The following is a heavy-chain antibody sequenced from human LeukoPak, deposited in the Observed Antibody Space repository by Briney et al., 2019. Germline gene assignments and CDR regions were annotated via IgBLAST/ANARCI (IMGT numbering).Heavy chain of an antibody. D-gene: IGHD3-10*01. CDR3: ARAWFGELLNWFDP. CDR2: IYYSGST. CDR1: GGSISSSSYY. J-gene: IGHJ5*02. Sequence: KTSETLSLTCTVSGGSISSSSYYWGWIRQPPGKGLEWIGSIYYSGSTYYNPSLKSRVTISVDTSKNQFSLKLSSVTAADTAVYYCARAWFGELLNWFDPWGQGTLVTVSS. V-gene: IGHV4-39*01.